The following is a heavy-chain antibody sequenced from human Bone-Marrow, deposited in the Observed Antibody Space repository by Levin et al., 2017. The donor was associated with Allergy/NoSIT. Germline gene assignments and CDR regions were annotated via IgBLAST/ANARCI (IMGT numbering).Heavy chain of an antibody. Sequence: NPGGSLRLSCTVSGGSISSHYWSWVRQPPGKGLEYIGYISYSGITNYNPSLKSRLTISKDTSTNQFSLHLPSVTAADTAVYFCARIRVEVPIVDYFDHWGQGTLFTVSS. V-gene: IGHV4-59*08. J-gene: IGHJ4*02. CDR3: ARIRVEVPIVDYFDH. D-gene: IGHD2-15*01. CDR1: GGSISSHY. CDR2: ISYSGIT.